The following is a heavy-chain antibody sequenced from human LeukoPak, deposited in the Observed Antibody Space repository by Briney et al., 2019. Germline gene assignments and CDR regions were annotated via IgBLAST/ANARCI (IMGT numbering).Heavy chain of an antibody. V-gene: IGHV4-34*01. CDR1: GGSFSGHF. D-gene: IGHD2-2*01. Sequence: PSETLSLTYAVYGGSFSGHFWIWIRQPPGKGLECIGEINHSGSTNYNPSLNSRVTISVDTSKNQFSLKLNSMTAADTAVYYCARGGRGLPPARRFKPGNWFDPWGQGTLVTVFS. CDR3: ARGGRGLPPARRFKPGNWFDP. J-gene: IGHJ5*02. CDR2: INHSGST.